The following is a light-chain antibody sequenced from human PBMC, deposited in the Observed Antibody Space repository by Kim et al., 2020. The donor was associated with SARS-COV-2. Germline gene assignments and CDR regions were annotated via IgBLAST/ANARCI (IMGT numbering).Light chain of an antibody. Sequence: TVTSPCTRGSGSIASNYVQWYRQRPGSAPTTVIYEDNQRPSGVPDRFSGSIDSSSNSASLTISGLKTEDEADYYCQSYDSSSHWVFGGGTQLTVL. CDR3: QSYDSSSHWV. CDR2: EDN. J-gene: IGLJ3*02. V-gene: IGLV6-57*03. CDR1: SGSIASNY.